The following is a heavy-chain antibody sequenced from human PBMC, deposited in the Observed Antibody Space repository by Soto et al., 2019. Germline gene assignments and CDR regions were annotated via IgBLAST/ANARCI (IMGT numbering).Heavy chain of an antibody. V-gene: IGHV4-34*01. D-gene: IGHD3-3*01. CDR3: ARLYYDFWSGYPGGMDV. CDR2: INHSGST. CDR1: GGSFSGYY. J-gene: IGHJ6*02. Sequence: LSLTCAVYGGSFSGYYWSWIRQPPGKGLEWIGEINHSGSTNYNPSLKSRVTISVDTSKNQFSLKLSSVTAADTAVYYCARLYYDFWSGYPGGMDVWGQGTTVTVSS.